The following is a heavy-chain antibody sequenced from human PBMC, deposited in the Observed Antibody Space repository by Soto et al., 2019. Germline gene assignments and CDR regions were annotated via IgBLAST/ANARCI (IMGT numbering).Heavy chain of an antibody. V-gene: IGHV3-30*03. CDR3: ALTRRSSLLEVAGPGFEY. CDR2: LSYEGSEE. CDR1: GFNFGVFG. Sequence: QVRLVVSGGGVVQPGRSLRLSCAASGFNFGVFGMHWVRQDPGKGLEWLSVLSYEGSEEYYADSVRGRFTISRDNSKNTLFLQMDSLRVDDTGVYYCALTRRSSLLEVAGPGFEYWGQGTLVTVS. D-gene: IGHD6-19*01. J-gene: IGHJ4*02.